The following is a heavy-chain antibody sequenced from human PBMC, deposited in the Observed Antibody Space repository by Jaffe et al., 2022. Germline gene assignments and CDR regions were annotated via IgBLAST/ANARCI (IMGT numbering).Heavy chain of an antibody. Sequence: QVQLVQSGAEVKKPGASVKVSCKASGYTFTSYGISWVRQAPGQGLEWMGWISAYNGNTNYAQKLQGRVTMTTDTSTSTAYMELRSLRSDDTAVYYCARLYYDFWSGYYKGEFDYWGQGTLVTVSS. CDR1: GYTFTSYG. CDR3: ARLYYDFWSGYYKGEFDY. D-gene: IGHD3-3*01. CDR2: ISAYNGNT. J-gene: IGHJ4*02. V-gene: IGHV1-18*01.